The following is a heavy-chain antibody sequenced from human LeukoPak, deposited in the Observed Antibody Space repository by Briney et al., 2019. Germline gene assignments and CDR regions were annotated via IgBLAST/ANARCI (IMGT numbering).Heavy chain of an antibody. J-gene: IGHJ3*02. CDR1: GGSLNGHY. CDR3: ARVSRGRYLFDI. CDR2: INYSGST. D-gene: IGHD3-16*02. Sequence: PSEALSLTCAVYGGSLNGHYWSWIRQPPGKGLEWIGIINYSGSTYYNPSLESRVTISVDTSKDQFSLKLTSVTAADTAVYYCARVSRGRYLFDIWGQGTMVTVSS. V-gene: IGHV4-34*01.